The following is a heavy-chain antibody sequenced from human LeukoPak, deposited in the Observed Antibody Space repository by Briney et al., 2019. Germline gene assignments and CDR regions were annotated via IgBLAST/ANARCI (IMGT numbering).Heavy chain of an antibody. V-gene: IGHV4-59*12. D-gene: IGHD3-10*01. CDR2: IYYSGNT. Sequence: SETLSLTCTVSGGSISSYYWSWIRQSPGKGLEWIGYIYYSGNTNYNPSLKSRVTISVDTSKNQFSLKLSSVTAADTAVYYCAGRLRGSGSYYKWGFDPWGQGTLVTVSS. CDR1: GGSISSYY. CDR3: AGRLRGSGSYYKWGFDP. J-gene: IGHJ5*02.